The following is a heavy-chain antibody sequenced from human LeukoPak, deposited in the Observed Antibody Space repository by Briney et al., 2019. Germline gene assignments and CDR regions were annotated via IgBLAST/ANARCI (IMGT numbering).Heavy chain of an antibody. CDR2: ISGSGGST. CDR3: VKDRTVVYDAFDI. CDR1: GFTFSSYA. V-gene: IGHV3-23*01. Sequence: GGSVRLSCGASGFTFSSYAMSWVHQAPGKGLEWVSAISGSGGSTCYADSVKGRFTISRDNSKNTLYLQMNRLRAEDTAVYYCVKDRTVVYDAFDIWGQGTMVTVSS. J-gene: IGHJ3*02. D-gene: IGHD4-23*01.